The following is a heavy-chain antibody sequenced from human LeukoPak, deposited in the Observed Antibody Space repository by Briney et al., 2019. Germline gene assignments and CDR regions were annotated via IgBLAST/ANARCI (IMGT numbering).Heavy chain of an antibody. Sequence: ASVKVSCKASGYTFTSYDINWVRQATGQGLEWMGWMNPNRGNTGYAQKFQGRVTMTRNTSISTAYMELSSLRSEDTAVYYCARVSPKRLGYYFDYWGQGTLVTVSS. J-gene: IGHJ4*02. V-gene: IGHV1-8*01. CDR3: ARVSPKRLGYYFDY. D-gene: IGHD5-12*01. CDR2: MNPNRGNT. CDR1: GYTFTSYD.